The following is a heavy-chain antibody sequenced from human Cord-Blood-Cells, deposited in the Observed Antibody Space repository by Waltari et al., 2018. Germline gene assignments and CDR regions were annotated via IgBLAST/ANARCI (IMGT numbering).Heavy chain of an antibody. CDR2: INHSGST. CDR1: GGSFSGYY. Sequence: QVQLQQWGAGLLKPSETLSLTCAVYGGSFSGYYWSWIRQPPGKGLEWIEEINHSGSTNYNPSLKSRVTISVDTSKNQFSLKLSSVTAADTAVYYCARVEYCSSTSCYWPFDYWGQGTLVTVAS. J-gene: IGHJ4*02. D-gene: IGHD2-2*01. V-gene: IGHV4-34*01. CDR3: ARVEYCSSTSCYWPFDY.